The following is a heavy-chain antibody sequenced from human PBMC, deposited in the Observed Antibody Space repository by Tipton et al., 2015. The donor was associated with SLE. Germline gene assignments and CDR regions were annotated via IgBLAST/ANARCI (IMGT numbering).Heavy chain of an antibody. J-gene: IGHJ3*02. D-gene: IGHD2-2*01. Sequence: SLRLSCAASAFTFDDYAMRWVRQAPGKGLEWVSGISWNSGSIGYADSVKGRFTISRDNAKNSLYLQMNSLRAEDTALYYCAKDISLVGDAFDIWGQGTMVTVSS. CDR3: AKDISLVGDAFDI. V-gene: IGHV3-9*01. CDR1: AFTFDDYA. CDR2: ISWNSGSI.